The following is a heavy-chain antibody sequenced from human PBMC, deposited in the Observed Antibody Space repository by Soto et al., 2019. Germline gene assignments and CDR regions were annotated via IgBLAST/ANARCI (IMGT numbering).Heavy chain of an antibody. V-gene: IGHV3-23*01. CDR2: ISGSGGST. J-gene: IGHJ6*02. Sequence: PGGSLRLSCAASGFTFSSYAMSWVRQAPGKGLEWVSAISGSGGSTYYADSVKGRFTISRDNSKNTLYLQMNSLRAEDTAVYYCAKVIGLPGARYYYYGMDVWGQGTTVTVSS. CDR3: AKVIGLPGARYYYYGMDV. D-gene: IGHD6-19*01. CDR1: GFTFSSYA.